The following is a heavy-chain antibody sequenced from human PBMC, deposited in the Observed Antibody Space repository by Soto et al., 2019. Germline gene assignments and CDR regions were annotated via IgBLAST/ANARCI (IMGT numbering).Heavy chain of an antibody. Sequence: QVQLVQSGAEVKKPGSSVKVSCKAPGGTFSSYAISWVRQAPGQGLEWMGGIIPIFGTAKYAQKFQGRDTITADESTSTGYMELSSLSSEDTAVYYCARSQGGSSSLDIYYYYYYGMDVWGQGTTVTVSS. D-gene: IGHD2-15*01. J-gene: IGHJ6*02. CDR3: ARSQGGSSSLDIYYYYYYGMDV. CDR2: IIPIFGTA. V-gene: IGHV1-69*01. CDR1: GGTFSSYA.